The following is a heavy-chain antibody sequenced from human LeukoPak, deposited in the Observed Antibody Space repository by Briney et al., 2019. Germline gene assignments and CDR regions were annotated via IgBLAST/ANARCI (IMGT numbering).Heavy chain of an antibody. CDR1: GGTFSSYA. V-gene: IGHV1-69*05. J-gene: IGHJ4*02. CDR3: ARATRGGDQPSFDY. CDR2: IIPIFGTA. D-gene: IGHD2-21*02. Sequence: SVKVSCKASGGTFSSYAISWVRQAPGQGLEWMGRIIPIFGTANYAQKFQGRVTITTDESTSTAYMELSSLRSEDTAVYYRARATRGGDQPSFDYWGQGTLVTVSS.